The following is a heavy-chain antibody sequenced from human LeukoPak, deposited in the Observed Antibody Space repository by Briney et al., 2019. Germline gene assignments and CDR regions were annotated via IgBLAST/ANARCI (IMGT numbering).Heavy chain of an antibody. J-gene: IGHJ4*02. CDR3: ARFRGGQHLEPFDY. CDR1: GGSISSYY. D-gene: IGHD6-13*01. V-gene: IGHV4-59*08. CDR2: IYYSGST. Sequence: PSETLSLTCTVSGGSISSYYWSWIRQPSGKGLEWIGYIYYSGSTNYNPSLESRVTISVDTSKNQFSLKLSSVTAADTAVYYCARFRGGQHLEPFDYWGQGTLVTVSS.